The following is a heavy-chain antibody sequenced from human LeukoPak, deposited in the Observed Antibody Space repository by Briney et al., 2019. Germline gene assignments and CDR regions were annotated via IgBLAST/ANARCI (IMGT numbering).Heavy chain of an antibody. D-gene: IGHD1-14*01. V-gene: IGHV3-33*01. CDR2: LLYDGNTK. CDR3: ARDHRPEIQYYYMDV. Sequence: GGSLRLSCAASGFSLSNYGMHWVRQAPGKGLEWVAALLYDGNTKHYADSVKGRFTISRDISKNTFYLQMNSLTAEDTAVYYCARDHRPEIQYYYMDVWGKGTTVAVPS. CDR1: GFSLSNYG. J-gene: IGHJ6*03.